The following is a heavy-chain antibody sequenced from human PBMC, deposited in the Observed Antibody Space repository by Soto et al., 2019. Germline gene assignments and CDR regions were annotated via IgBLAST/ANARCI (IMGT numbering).Heavy chain of an antibody. CDR1: GFTFSSYG. CDR3: AKEGSITIFGVVFNWFDP. Sequence: QVQLVESGGGVVQPGRSLRLSCAASGFTFSSYGMHWVRQAPVKGLEWVAVISYDGSNKYYADSVKGRFTISRDNSKNTLYLQMNSLRAEDTAVYYCAKEGSITIFGVVFNWFDPWGQGTLVTVSS. J-gene: IGHJ5*02. CDR2: ISYDGSNK. V-gene: IGHV3-30*18. D-gene: IGHD3-3*01.